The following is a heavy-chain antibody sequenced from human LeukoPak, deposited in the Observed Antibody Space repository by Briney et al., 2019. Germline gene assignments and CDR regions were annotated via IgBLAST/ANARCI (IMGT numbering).Heavy chain of an antibody. D-gene: IGHD3-16*01. CDR1: GGSISSSSYY. V-gene: IGHV4-39*07. Sequence: PSETLSLTCTVSGGSISSSSYYWGWIRQPPGKGLEWIGSIYYSGSTYYNPSLKSRVTISVDTSKNQFSLKLSSVTAADTAVYYCARRGDYVWGSYDYWGQGTLVTVSS. CDR2: IYYSGST. CDR3: ARRGDYVWGSYDY. J-gene: IGHJ4*02.